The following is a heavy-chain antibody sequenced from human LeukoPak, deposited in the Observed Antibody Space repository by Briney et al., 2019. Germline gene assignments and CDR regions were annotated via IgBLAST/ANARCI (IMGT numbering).Heavy chain of an antibody. CDR2: IYPGDSDT. CDR3: ARAGVRGVIQEIDP. V-gene: IGHV5-51*01. D-gene: IGHD3-10*01. CDR1: GYSLTNHW. Sequence: GESLKISCKGSGYSLTNHWIGWVRQMPGKGLEWMGIIYPGDSDTTYSPSFQGQVTISADKSISTAYLQWSSLKASDTAMYYCARAGVRGVIQEIDPWGQGTLVTVSS. J-gene: IGHJ5*02.